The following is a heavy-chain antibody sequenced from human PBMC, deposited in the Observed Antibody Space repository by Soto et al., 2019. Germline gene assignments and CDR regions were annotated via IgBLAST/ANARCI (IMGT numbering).Heavy chain of an antibody. J-gene: IGHJ4*02. CDR2: IWYDGSNK. D-gene: IGHD3-22*01. Sequence: QVQLVESGGGVVQPGRSLRLSCAASGFTFSSYGMHWVRQAPGKGLEWVAVIWYDGSNKYYADSVKGRFTISRDNSKNTLYLQMNSLRAEDTAVYYCARDGRGSGYYYLFDYWGQGTLVTVSS. CDR1: GFTFSSYG. V-gene: IGHV3-33*01. CDR3: ARDGRGSGYYYLFDY.